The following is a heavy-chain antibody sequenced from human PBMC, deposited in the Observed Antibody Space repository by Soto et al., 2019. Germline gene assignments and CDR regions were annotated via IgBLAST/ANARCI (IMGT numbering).Heavy chain of an antibody. CDR1: GYTFTSYG. CDR2: ISAYNGNT. J-gene: IGHJ4*02. V-gene: IGHV1-18*01. CDR3: ARDVDSSSWYKFDY. D-gene: IGHD6-13*01. Sequence: ASVKVSCKASGYTFTSYGISWVRQAPGQGLEWMGWISAYNGNTNYAQKLQGRVTMTTDTSTSTAYMELRSLRSDDTAVYYCARDVDSSSWYKFDYWGQGTLVTVSS.